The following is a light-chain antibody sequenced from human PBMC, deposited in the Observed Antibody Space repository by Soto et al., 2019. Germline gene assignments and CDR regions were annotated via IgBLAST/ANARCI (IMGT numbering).Light chain of an antibody. CDR3: QQRSNWLLT. Sequence: EIVLTQSPATLSLSPGERATLSCRASQSVSSYLAWYQQKPGQAPRLLIYDASNRATGIPARFSGSGSGTDFTLTISSLEPEEFAVYYCQQRSNWLLTFGGGNKVEIK. CDR2: DAS. CDR1: QSVSSY. V-gene: IGKV3-11*01. J-gene: IGKJ4*01.